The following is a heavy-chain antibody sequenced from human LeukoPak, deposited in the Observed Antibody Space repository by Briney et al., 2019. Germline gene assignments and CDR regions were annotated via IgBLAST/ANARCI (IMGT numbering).Heavy chain of an antibody. Sequence: GGSLSLSCAASKFTFSFSAMTWVRQAPGKGLGWVSTISGRGDSTYYADSVKGRFTISRDNSKNTLYLQMNSLRAEDTAVYYCAKAAGMYGNYPFDDWGQGTQVTVSS. D-gene: IGHD4-11*01. CDR2: ISGRGDST. J-gene: IGHJ4*02. CDR3: AKAAGMYGNYPFDD. CDR1: KFTFSFSA. V-gene: IGHV3-23*01.